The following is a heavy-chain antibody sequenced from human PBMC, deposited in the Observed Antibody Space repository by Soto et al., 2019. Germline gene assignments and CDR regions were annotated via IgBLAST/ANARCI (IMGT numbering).Heavy chain of an antibody. Sequence: QVQLQESGPGLVKPSETLSLTCTVSGGSISSYYWSWIRQPPGKGLEWIGYIYYSGSTNYNPSLKSRVTISVDTSKNQFSLKLRSLTAADTAVYYCARAVRITMIDYWGQGTLVTVSS. CDR2: IYYSGST. J-gene: IGHJ4*02. CDR3: ARAVRITMIDY. V-gene: IGHV4-59*01. CDR1: GGSISSYY. D-gene: IGHD3-22*01.